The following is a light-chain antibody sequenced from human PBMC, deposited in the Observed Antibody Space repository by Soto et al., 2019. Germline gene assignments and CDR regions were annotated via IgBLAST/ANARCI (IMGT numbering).Light chain of an antibody. CDR2: KTS. V-gene: IGKV1-5*03. CDR3: QQYQSFSLT. CDR1: QSISNW. Sequence: DIQMPQSHYTLSSSLGASVTITCRASQSISNWLAWYQQKPGKAPKLLIYKTSNLESGVPSRFSGSGSGTEFSLTISSLQPDECATYYCQQYQSFSLTFGEGTKVDIK. J-gene: IGKJ4*01.